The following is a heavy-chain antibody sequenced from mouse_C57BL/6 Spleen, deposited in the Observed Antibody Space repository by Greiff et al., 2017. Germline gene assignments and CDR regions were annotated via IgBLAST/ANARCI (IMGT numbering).Heavy chain of an antibody. D-gene: IGHD6-2*01. CDR3: AISGYYAMDY. V-gene: IGHV1-47*01. CDR1: GYTFTTYP. J-gene: IGHJ4*01. CDR2: FHPYNDDT. Sequence: QVQLQQSGAELVMPGASVKLSCKASGYTFTTYPIEWMKQNPGQSLEWIGNFHPYNDDTKYNEKFKGKATLTVEKSSSTAYLELSRLTSDDSAVYDCAISGYYAMDYWGQGTSVTVAS.